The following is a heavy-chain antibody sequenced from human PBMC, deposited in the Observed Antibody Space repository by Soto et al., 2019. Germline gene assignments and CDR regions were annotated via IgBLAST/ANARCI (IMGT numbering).Heavy chain of an antibody. Sequence: ASVKVSCKASGGTFSSYTISWVRQAPGQGLEWMGRIIPILGIANYAQKFQGRVTITADKSTSPAYMELSSLRSEETAVYYCASTSVWFGELLQPYFDYWGQGTLVTVSS. D-gene: IGHD3-10*01. V-gene: IGHV1-69*02. CDR2: IIPILGIA. CDR1: GGTFSSYT. J-gene: IGHJ4*02. CDR3: ASTSVWFGELLQPYFDY.